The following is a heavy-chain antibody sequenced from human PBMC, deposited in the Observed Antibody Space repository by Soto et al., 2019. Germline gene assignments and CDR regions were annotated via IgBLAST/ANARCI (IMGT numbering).Heavy chain of an antibody. CDR3: ARGLATLPVFAFDI. J-gene: IGHJ3*02. D-gene: IGHD6-6*01. Sequence: QGTLKESGPTLVKPTQTLTLTCSFSGFSLSTSGVGVGWIRQSPGKALEWLALIYWSGDEHYRPSLKSRLSITKDTSKIHVVLIMTDMDPVDTATYYCARGLATLPVFAFDIWGQGTMVTVSS. CDR1: GFSLSTSGVG. CDR2: IYWSGDE. V-gene: IGHV2-5*01.